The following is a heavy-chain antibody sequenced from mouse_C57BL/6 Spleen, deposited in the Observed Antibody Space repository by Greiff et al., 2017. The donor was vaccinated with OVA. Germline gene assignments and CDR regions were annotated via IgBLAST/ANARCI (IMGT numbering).Heavy chain of an antibody. D-gene: IGHD4-1*01. Sequence: EVQLVESGGDLVKPGGSLKLSCAASGFTFSSYGMSWVRQTPDKRLEWVATISSGGSYTYYPDSVKGRFTISRDNAKNTLYLQMSSLKSEDTAKYYCAREGTGNYFDYWGQGTTLTVSS. CDR3: AREGTGNYFDY. CDR2: ISSGGSYT. V-gene: IGHV5-6*01. J-gene: IGHJ2*01. CDR1: GFTFSSYG.